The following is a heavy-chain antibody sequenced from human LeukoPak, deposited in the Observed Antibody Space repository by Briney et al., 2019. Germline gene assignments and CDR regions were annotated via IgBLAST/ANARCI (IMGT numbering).Heavy chain of an antibody. Sequence: GRSLRLSCAASGFTFDDYAMHWVRQAPRKGLEWVSGISWNSGSIGYADSVKGRFTISRDNAKNSLYLQMNSLRAEDTALYYCAKDRRVWFGEYYYYYGMDVWGQGTTVTASS. D-gene: IGHD3-10*01. CDR2: ISWNSGSI. V-gene: IGHV3-9*01. J-gene: IGHJ6*02. CDR1: GFTFDDYA. CDR3: AKDRRVWFGEYYYYYGMDV.